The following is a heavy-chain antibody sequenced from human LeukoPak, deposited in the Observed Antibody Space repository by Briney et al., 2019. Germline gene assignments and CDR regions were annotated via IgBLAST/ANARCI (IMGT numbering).Heavy chain of an antibody. D-gene: IGHD2-15*01. CDR3: ARDQDIVVVVAATRGGFDP. Sequence: ASVKVTCKASGYTFTSYAMHWVRQAPGQRLEWMGWINAGNGNTKYSQKIQGRVTITRDTSASTAYMELSSLRSEDTAVCYCARDQDIVVVVAATRGGFDPWGQGTLVTVSS. CDR2: INAGNGNT. V-gene: IGHV1-3*01. J-gene: IGHJ5*02. CDR1: GYTFTSYA.